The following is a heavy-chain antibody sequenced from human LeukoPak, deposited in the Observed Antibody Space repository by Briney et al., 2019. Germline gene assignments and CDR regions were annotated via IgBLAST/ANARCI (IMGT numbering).Heavy chain of an antibody. CDR2: ISGSGGST. Sequence: GGSLRLSCAASGFTFSSYAMSWVRQAPGKGLEWVSAISGSGGSTYYADSVKGRFTISRDNSKNTLYLQMNSLRAEDTAVYYCAKDLRGSGSYRVSGTFDIWGQGTMVTVSS. D-gene: IGHD3-10*01. J-gene: IGHJ3*02. V-gene: IGHV3-23*01. CDR3: AKDLRGSGSYRVSGTFDI. CDR1: GFTFSSYA.